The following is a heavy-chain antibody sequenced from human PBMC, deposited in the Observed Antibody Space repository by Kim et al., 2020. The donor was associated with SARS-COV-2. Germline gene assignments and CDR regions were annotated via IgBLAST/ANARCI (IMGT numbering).Heavy chain of an antibody. CDR2: INLDGNRR. V-gene: IGHV3-7*01. CDR1: GFTFSTFW. J-gene: IGHJ4*02. CDR3: AREAETFDY. D-gene: IGHD6-19*01. Sequence: GGSLRLSCAASGFTFSTFWMTWVRQVPGKGLGWVANINLDGNRRFYVDSVKGRFTISRDNFANSMYLQMNSLRAEDTAVYYCAREAETFDYWGQGILV.